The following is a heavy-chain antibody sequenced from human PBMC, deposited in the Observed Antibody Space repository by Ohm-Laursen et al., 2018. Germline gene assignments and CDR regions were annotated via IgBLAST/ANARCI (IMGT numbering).Heavy chain of an antibody. CDR2: IIPILGIA. D-gene: IGHD4-17*01. J-gene: IGHJ4*02. CDR1: GGTFSSYA. CDR3: ARIYGDYVWYFDY. V-gene: IGHV1-69*04. Sequence: SSVKVSCKVSGGTFSSYAISWVRQAPGQGLEWMGRIIPILGIANYAQKFQGRVTITADKSTSTAYMELSSLRSEDTAVYYCARIYGDYVWYFDYWGQGTLVTVSS.